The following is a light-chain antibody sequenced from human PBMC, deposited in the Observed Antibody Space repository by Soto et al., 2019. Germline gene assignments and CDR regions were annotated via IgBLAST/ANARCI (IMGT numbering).Light chain of an antibody. Sequence: DIVMTQSPDSLAVSLCERATINCKSSQSVLYSSNNKNYLAWYQQKPGQPPKLLIYWASTRESGVPDRFSGSGSGTDFTLTISRLQAEDVAVYYCQQYYSTPPTCGGGTKVDIK. V-gene: IGKV4-1*01. J-gene: IGKJ4*01. CDR2: WAS. CDR1: QSVLYSSNNKNY. CDR3: QQYYSTPPT.